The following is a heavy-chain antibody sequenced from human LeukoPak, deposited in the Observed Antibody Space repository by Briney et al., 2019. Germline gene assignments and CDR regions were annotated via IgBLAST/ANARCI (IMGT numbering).Heavy chain of an antibody. J-gene: IGHJ6*02. CDR3: ARILGMVADYYYYGMDV. D-gene: IGHD1-26*01. CDR2: IWYGGSNK. Sequence: SGGSLRLSCAASGFTFSSYGMHWARQAPGKGLEWVAVIWYGGSNKYYADSVKGRFTISRDNSKNTLYLQMNSLRAEDTAVYYCARILGMVADYYYYGMDVWGQGTTVTVSS. CDR1: GFTFSSYG. V-gene: IGHV3-33*01.